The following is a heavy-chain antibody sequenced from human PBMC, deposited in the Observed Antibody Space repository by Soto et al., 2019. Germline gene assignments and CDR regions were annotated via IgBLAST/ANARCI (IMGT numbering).Heavy chain of an antibody. CDR3: ARDPVRYSSGRFGGGRGFDY. D-gene: IGHD6-19*01. CDR1: GFTFSSSP. CDR2: IRNDGGSM. V-gene: IGHV3-23*01. Sequence: GGSLRLSCAASGFTFSSSPISWVRQVPGKGLEWISAIRNDGGSMYYAPSVKGRVTISRDNSKNTLYLQMNSLRAEDTAVYYCARDPVRYSSGRFGGGRGFDYWGQGTLVTVSS. J-gene: IGHJ4*02.